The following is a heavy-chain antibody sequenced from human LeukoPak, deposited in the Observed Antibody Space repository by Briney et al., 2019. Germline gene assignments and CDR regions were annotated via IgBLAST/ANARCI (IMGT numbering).Heavy chain of an antibody. D-gene: IGHD1-1*01. V-gene: IGHV1-2*02. CDR2: INPNSGGT. Sequence: ASVKVSCKTSGYMFTTYGIAWVRQAPGRRLEWMGWINPNSGGTNYAQKFEGRVTMTRDTSISTAYMELSRLRSDDTAVYYCARDHSLFIVTGTADDAFDIWGQGTMVTVSS. J-gene: IGHJ3*02. CDR1: GYMFTTYG. CDR3: ARDHSLFIVTGTADDAFDI.